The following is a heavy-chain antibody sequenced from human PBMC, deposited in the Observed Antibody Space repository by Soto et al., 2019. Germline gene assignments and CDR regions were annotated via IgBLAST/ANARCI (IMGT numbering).Heavy chain of an antibody. J-gene: IGHJ6*02. CDR1: GFTFSDYY. V-gene: IGHV3-11*01. D-gene: IGHD4-17*01. CDR2: ISSSGSTI. Sequence: GGSLRLSCAASGFTFSDYYMSWIRQAPGKGLEWVSYISSSGSTIYYADSVKGRFTISRDNAKNSLYLQMNSLRAEDTAVYYCARVFYGGNRYYYYGIDVWGQGTTVTVSS. CDR3: ARVFYGGNRYYYYGIDV.